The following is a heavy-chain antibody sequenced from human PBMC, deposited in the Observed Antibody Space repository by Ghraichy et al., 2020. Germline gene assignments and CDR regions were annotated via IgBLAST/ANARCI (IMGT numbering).Heavy chain of an antibody. Sequence: GGSLRLSCAASGFTFSSYGMHWVRQAPGKGLEWVAFIRYDGSNKYYADSVKGRFTISRDNSKNTLYLQMNSLRAEDTAVYYCAKDRVEGRSGYDINYFDYWGQGTLVTVSS. CDR2: IRYDGSNK. J-gene: IGHJ4*02. CDR3: AKDRVEGRSGYDINYFDY. D-gene: IGHD5-12*01. V-gene: IGHV3-30*02. CDR1: GFTFSSYG.